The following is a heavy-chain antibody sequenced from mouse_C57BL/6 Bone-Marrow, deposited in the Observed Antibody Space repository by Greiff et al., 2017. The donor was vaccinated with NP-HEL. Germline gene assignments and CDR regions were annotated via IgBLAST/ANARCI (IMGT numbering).Heavy chain of an antibody. V-gene: IGHV3-6*01. CDR1: GYSITSGYY. CDR2: ISYDGSN. D-gene: IGHD1-1*01. J-gene: IGHJ3*01. CDR3: ARVIYYYGSIFAY. Sequence: EVQLQESGPGLVKPSQSLSLTYSVTGYSITSGYYWNWIRQFPGNKLEWMGYISYDGSNNYNPSLKNRISITRDTSKNQFFLKLNSVTTEDTATYYCARVIYYYGSIFAYWGQGTLVTVSA.